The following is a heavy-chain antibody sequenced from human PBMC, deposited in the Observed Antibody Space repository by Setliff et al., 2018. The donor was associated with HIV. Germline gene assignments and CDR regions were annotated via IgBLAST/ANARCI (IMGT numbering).Heavy chain of an antibody. J-gene: IGHJ5*02. V-gene: IGHV3-23*01. Sequence: PGGSLRLSCAASGFTFSSYAISWVRQAPGKGLEWVSAISGSGGSTYYADSVKGRFTISRDNSKNTLYLQMNSLRAEDTAVYYCAKDRRVLWFGEFPPNWFDPWGQGTLVTVSS. CDR1: GFTFSSYA. D-gene: IGHD3-10*01. CDR2: ISGSGGST. CDR3: AKDRRVLWFGEFPPNWFDP.